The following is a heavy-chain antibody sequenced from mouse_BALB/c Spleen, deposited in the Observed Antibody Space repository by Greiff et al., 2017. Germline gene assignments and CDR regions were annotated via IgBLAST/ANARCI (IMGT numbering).Heavy chain of an antibody. Sequence: VQLHQSGAELVRPGVSVKISCKGSGYTFTDYAMHWVKQSHAKSLEWIGVISTYYGDASYNQKFKGKATTTVDKSSSTAYMELARLTSEDSAIYYCARRYFDYWGQGTTLTVSS. CDR2: ISTYYGDA. V-gene: IGHV1S137*01. CDR3: ARRYFDY. CDR1: GYTFTDYA. J-gene: IGHJ2*01.